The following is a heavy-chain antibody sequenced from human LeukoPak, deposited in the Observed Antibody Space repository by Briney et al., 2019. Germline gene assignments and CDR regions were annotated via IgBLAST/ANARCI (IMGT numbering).Heavy chain of an antibody. Sequence: GGSLRLYCAASGFTFSSYGMQWVRQAPGKGLEWVAVIWYDGSNKYYADSVKGRFTISRDNSKNTLYLQMNSLRAEDAAVYYCARGTSAIWFGELLDYWGQGTLVTVSS. J-gene: IGHJ4*02. CDR3: ARGTSAIWFGELLDY. CDR1: GFTFSSYG. CDR2: IWYDGSNK. D-gene: IGHD3-10*01. V-gene: IGHV3-33*01.